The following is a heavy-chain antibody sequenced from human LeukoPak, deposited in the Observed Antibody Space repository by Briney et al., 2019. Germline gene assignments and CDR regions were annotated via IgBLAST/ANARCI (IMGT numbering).Heavy chain of an antibody. CDR3: AKGSGYTSLYWFDP. V-gene: IGHV3-23*01. CDR1: GFTFSSYG. CDR2: ISGSGGST. D-gene: IGHD3-3*01. Sequence: GGSLRLSCAASGFTFSSYGISWVRQAPGKGLEWVSAISGSGGSTYYADSVKGRFTISRDNSKNTLYLQMNSLRAEDTAVYYCAKGSGYTSLYWFDPWGQGTLVTVSS. J-gene: IGHJ5*02.